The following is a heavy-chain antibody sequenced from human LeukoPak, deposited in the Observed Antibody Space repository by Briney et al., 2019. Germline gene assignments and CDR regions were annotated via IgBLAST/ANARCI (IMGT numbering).Heavy chain of an antibody. CDR2: ISAYNGNT. Sequence: ASVKVSCKASGYTFTSYGISWVRQAPGQGLEWMGWISAYNGNTNYAQKLQRRVTMTTDTSTSTAYMELRRLRSDDTAVYYCAISPGSSSWSHPPGNFGYWGQGTLVTVSS. CDR1: GYTFTSYG. V-gene: IGHV1-18*04. J-gene: IGHJ4*02. D-gene: IGHD6-13*01. CDR3: AISPGSSSWSHPPGNFGY.